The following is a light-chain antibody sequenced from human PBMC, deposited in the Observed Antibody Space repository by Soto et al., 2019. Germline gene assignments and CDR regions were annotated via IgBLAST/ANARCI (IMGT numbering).Light chain of an antibody. CDR1: QSVRSTY. V-gene: IGKV3-20*01. Sequence: EVVLTQSPGTLSMSPGERATLSCRASQSVRSTYLAWYQQKPGQAPRLLIYDASSRATDIPARFSGSGSGTEFTLTISRLEPEDFAIYYCQHYGNSLWTFGQGTRV. CDR3: QHYGNSLWT. CDR2: DAS. J-gene: IGKJ1*01.